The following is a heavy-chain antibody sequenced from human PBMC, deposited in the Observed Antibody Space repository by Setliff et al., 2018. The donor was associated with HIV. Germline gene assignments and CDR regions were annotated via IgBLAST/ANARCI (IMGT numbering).Heavy chain of an antibody. CDR1: GGSISSGDYY. CDR2: IYYSGST. V-gene: IGHV4-30-4*08. CDR3: AMGLGVRGVFDY. Sequence: SETLSLTCTVSGGSISSGDYYWSWIRQPPGKGLEWIGYIYYSGSTYYNPSLKSRVTISVDTSKNQFSLKLSSVTAADTAVYYCAMGLGVRGVFDYWGQGTLVTVS. J-gene: IGHJ4*02. D-gene: IGHD3-10*01.